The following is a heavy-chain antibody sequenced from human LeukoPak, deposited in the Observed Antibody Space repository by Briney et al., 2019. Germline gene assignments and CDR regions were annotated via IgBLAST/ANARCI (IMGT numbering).Heavy chain of an antibody. CDR1: GFTVSSNY. Sequence: GGSLRLSCAASGFTVSSNYMSWVRQAPGKGLEWVSVIYSGGSTYYADSVKGRFTISRDNSKNTLYLQMNSLRAEDTAVYYCAKDPNVLRYFDWFPGYWGQGTLVTVSS. CDR3: AKDPNVLRYFDWFPGY. D-gene: IGHD3-9*01. J-gene: IGHJ4*02. CDR2: IYSGGST. V-gene: IGHV3-66*01.